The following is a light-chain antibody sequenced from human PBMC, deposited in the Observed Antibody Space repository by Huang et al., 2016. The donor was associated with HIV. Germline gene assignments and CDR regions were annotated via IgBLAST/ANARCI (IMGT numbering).Light chain of an antibody. V-gene: IGKV6D-21*02. CDR2: DAS. CDR1: QSIGSS. Sequence: EIVLTQSPVFQSVTPKEKATITCRASQSIGSSLHWYQQKPDQAPKLPIKDASQSISGVPSGFSGSGSGGDFTLTINSLGAGGAAAYYCHRAISLPRTFGQGTKLEIK. J-gene: IGKJ2*02. CDR3: HRAISLPRT.